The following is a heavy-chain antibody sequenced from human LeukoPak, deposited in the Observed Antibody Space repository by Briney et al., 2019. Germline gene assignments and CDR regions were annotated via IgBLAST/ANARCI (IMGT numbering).Heavy chain of an antibody. CDR2: IRYDGSNK. V-gene: IGHV3-30*02. CDR3: ATLAVAGSGYYFDY. D-gene: IGHD6-19*01. CDR1: GFTFSSYG. J-gene: IGHJ4*02. Sequence: GGSLRLSCAASGFTFSSYGMHWVRQAPGKGLEWVAFIRYDGSNKYYADSVKGRFTISRDNSKNTLYLQMNSLRAEDTAVYYCATLAVAGSGYYFDYWGQGTLVTVSS.